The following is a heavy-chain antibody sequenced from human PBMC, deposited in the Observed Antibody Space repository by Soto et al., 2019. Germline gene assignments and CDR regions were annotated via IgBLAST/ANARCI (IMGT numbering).Heavy chain of an antibody. CDR3: ARARYCSGGSCYSSAFDI. Sequence: PWGSLRLSCAASGFTFSSYGMHWVRQAPGKGLEWVAVISYDGSDKYYADSVKGRFTISRDNSKNTLYLQMNSLRAEDTAVYYCARARYCSGGSCYSSAFDIWGQGTMVTVSS. V-gene: IGHV3-30*03. CDR1: GFTFSSYG. J-gene: IGHJ3*02. D-gene: IGHD2-15*01. CDR2: ISYDGSDK.